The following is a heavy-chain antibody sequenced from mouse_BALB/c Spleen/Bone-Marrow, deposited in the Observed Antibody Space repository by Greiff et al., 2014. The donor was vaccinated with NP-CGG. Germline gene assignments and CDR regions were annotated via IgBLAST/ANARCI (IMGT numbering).Heavy chain of an antibody. D-gene: IGHD1-1*02. V-gene: IGHV5-4*02. CDR1: GFTFSDSY. CDR3: ARSGERYGAMDY. Sequence: DVMLVESGGDLVKPGGSLKLSCAASGFTFSDSYMFWFRQTPEKRLEWVATISDGGTYTYYPDSVKGRFTISRDNAKNNLYLQMSSLKSEDTAMYYCARSGERYGAMDYWGQGTSVTVSS. CDR2: ISDGGTYT. J-gene: IGHJ4*01.